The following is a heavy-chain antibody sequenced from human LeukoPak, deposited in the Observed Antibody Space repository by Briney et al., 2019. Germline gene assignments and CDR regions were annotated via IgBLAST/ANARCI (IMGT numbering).Heavy chain of an antibody. V-gene: IGHV4-34*01. CDR3: ARLWNYDYIWGSYRFFDY. CDR2: INHSGST. Sequence: SETLSLTCAVYGGSFSGYYWSWIRQPPGKRLEWIGEINHSGSTNYNPSLKSRVTISVDTSKNQFSLKLSSVTAADTAVYYCARLWNYDYIWGSYRFFDYWGQGTLVTVSS. J-gene: IGHJ4*02. D-gene: IGHD3-16*02. CDR1: GGSFSGYY.